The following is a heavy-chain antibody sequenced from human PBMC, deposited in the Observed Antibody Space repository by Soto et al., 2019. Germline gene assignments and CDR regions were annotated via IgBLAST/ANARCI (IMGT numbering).Heavy chain of an antibody. D-gene: IGHD3-10*01. V-gene: IGHV3-21*01. CDR1: GFSFSIYS. CDR3: ARIRNCYCSQSYLIDY. J-gene: IGHJ4*02. Sequence: PGGSLRLSCAASGFSFSIYSMNWIRQAPGKGLEWVSSISSSSGYIYYADSLQGRLTISRDNAKNSLFLQMNSLRAEDTAVYYCARIRNCYCSQSYLIDYWGQGTLVTVSS. CDR2: ISSSSGYI.